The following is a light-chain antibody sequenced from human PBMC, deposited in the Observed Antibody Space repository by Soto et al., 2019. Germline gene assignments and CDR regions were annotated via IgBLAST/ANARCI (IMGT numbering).Light chain of an antibody. J-gene: IGKJ1*01. CDR1: QRVSSTY. V-gene: IGKV3-20*01. CDR2: GAS. Sequence: EIVLTQSPGTLSLSPGERATLSCRASQRVSSTYLAWYQQKPGQAPRLLIYGASSRATGIPDRFPGSGSGTDFSLTISRLEPEDFAVYYCQQYGSSPQTFGQGTKVEIK. CDR3: QQYGSSPQT.